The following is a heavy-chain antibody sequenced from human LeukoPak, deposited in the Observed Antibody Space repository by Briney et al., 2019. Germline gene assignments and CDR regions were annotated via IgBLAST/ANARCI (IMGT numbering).Heavy chain of an antibody. D-gene: IGHD3-16*01. Sequence: GGSLRLSCAASGFTFSSYSMNWVRQAPGKGLEWVAFIRYDGSNKYYADSVKGRFTISRDNSMNTLYLQMNSLRAEDTAVYYCAKVRWGSDNALDSWGQGTLVTGSS. CDR1: GFTFSSYS. CDR3: AKVRWGSDNALDS. V-gene: IGHV3-30*02. CDR2: IRYDGSNK. J-gene: IGHJ4*02.